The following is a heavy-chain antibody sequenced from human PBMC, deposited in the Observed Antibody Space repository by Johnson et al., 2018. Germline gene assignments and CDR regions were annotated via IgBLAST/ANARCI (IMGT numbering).Heavy chain of an antibody. Sequence: QVQLVQSGAEVKKPGASVKVSCKVSGYTFTELSMHWVRQAPGKGLEWLGGFDPQNGETVYAQNFQGRVTVTEDTSTSTAYMELSSLTSEDTAVYYCATGGVAALLVDIWGQGTIVTVFS. CDR3: ATGGVAALLVDI. CDR1: GYTFTELS. CDR2: FDPQNGET. D-gene: IGHD2-15*01. V-gene: IGHV1-24*01. J-gene: IGHJ3*02.